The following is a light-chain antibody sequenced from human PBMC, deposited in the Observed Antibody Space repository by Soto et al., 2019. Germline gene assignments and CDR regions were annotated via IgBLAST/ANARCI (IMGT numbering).Light chain of an antibody. J-gene: IGKJ1*01. CDR2: WAS. V-gene: IGKV4-1*01. CDR3: QQYYTTPWT. CDR1: QSLLYSSSNKNY. Sequence: DIVMTQSPDSLAVPLGERATITCESSQSLLYSSSNKNYLAWYQQKPGQAPNLLFYWASTRESGVPDRFSGSGSGTDFTLTISSLQAEDVAVYFCQQYYTTPWTFGRGTTVEIK.